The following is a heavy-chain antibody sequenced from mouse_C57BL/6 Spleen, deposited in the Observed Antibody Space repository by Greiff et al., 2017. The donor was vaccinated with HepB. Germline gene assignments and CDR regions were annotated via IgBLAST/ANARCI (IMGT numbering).Heavy chain of an antibody. CDR2: INPGSGGT. J-gene: IGHJ3*01. V-gene: IGHV1-54*01. Sequence: LVESGAELVRPGTSVKVSCKASGYAFTNYLIEWVKQRPGQGLEWIGVINPGSGGTNYNEKFKGKATLTADKSSSTAYMQLSSLTSEDSAVYFCARGKPWFAYWGQGTLVTVSA. CDR1: GYAFTNYL. CDR3: ARGKPWFAY.